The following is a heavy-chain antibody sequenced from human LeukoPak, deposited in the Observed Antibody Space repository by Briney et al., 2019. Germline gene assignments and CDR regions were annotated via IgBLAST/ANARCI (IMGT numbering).Heavy chain of an antibody. D-gene: IGHD4-17*01. CDR2: IIPIFGTA. V-gene: IGHV1-69*06. CDR3: AREVATTVTNWFDP. J-gene: IGHJ5*02. CDR1: GGTFSSYA. Sequence: SVKVSCKASGGTFSSYAISWVRQAPGQGLEWMGGIIPIFGTANYAQKFQGRVTITADKSTSTAYMELSSLRSEDTAVYYCAREVATTVTNWFDPWAREPWSPSPQ.